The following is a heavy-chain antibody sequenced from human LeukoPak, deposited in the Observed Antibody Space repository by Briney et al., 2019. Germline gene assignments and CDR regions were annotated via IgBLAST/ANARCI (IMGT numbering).Heavy chain of an antibody. CDR3: ARRGYCSGGSCYNSGNNWFDP. V-gene: IGHV3-48*03. Sequence: PGGSLRLSCAASGFTFSSYEMNWVRQAPGKGLEWVSYISSSGSTIYYADSVKGRFTISRDNAKNSLYLQMNSLRAEDTAVYYCARRGYCSGGSCYNSGNNWFDPWGQGTLVTVSS. D-gene: IGHD2-15*01. CDR2: ISSSGSTI. CDR1: GFTFSSYE. J-gene: IGHJ5*02.